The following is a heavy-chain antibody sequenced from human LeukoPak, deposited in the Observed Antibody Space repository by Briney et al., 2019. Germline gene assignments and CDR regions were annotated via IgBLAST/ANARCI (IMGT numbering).Heavy chain of an antibody. J-gene: IGHJ4*02. CDR1: GGTFSSYA. Sequence: ASVKVSCKASGGTFSSYAISWVRQAPGQGFEWMGRIIPILGIANYAQKFQGRVTITADKSTSTAYMELSSLRSEDTAVYYCARDDYDSSGYYFDYWGQGTLVTVSS. CDR2: IIPILGIA. CDR3: ARDDYDSSGYYFDY. V-gene: IGHV1-69*04. D-gene: IGHD3-22*01.